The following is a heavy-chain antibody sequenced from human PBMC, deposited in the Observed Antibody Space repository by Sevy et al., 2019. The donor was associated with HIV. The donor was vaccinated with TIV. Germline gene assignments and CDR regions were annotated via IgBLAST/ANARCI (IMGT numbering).Heavy chain of an antibody. V-gene: IGHV3-7*01. CDR2: IKQDGSEK. Sequence: GGSLRLSCAASGLTFSAWWMSWVRQAPGKGLEWVANIKQDGSEKDYVDSVKGRFSISRDNAKNSLYLQMNNLRAEDTAVYYCARGSYYFDYWGHGTLVTVSS. J-gene: IGHJ4*01. CDR1: GLTFSAWW. CDR3: ARGSYYFDY.